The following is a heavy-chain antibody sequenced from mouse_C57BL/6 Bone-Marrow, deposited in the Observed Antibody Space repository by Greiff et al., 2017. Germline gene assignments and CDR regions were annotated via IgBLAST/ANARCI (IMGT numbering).Heavy chain of an antibody. J-gene: IGHJ2*01. D-gene: IGHD2-4*01. CDR1: GYTFTSYW. CDR3: ARGHDYLYYFDY. V-gene: IGHV1-50*01. Sequence: QVHVKQPGAELVKPGASVTLSCKASGYTFTSYWMQWVKQRPGQGLEWIGEIDPSDSYTNYNQKFKGKATLTVDTSSSTAYMQLSSLTSEDSAVYYCARGHDYLYYFDYWGQGTTLTVSS. CDR2: IDPSDSYT.